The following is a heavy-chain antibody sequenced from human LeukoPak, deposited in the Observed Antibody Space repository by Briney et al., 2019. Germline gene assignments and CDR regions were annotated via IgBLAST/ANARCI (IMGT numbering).Heavy chain of an antibody. J-gene: IGHJ4*02. V-gene: IGHV4-59*01. CDR1: GDSISGYY. D-gene: IGHD2/OR15-2a*01. CDR3: ARLRGNYFPDY. CDR2: IYYSGSI. Sequence: SETLSLTCTVSGDSISGYYWTWIRQPPGKGLEWIGYIYYSGSINYNPSLKSRITISVDTSKNQFSLRLSYVTAADTAVYYCARLRGNYFPDYWGQGTLVTVSS.